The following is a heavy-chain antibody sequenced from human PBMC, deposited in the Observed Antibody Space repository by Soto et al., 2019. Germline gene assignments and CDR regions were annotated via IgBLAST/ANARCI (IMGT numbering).Heavy chain of an antibody. CDR2: IIPILGIA. CDR3: ARNSYGDYSRLFDY. CDR1: GGTFSSYT. Sequence: QVQLAQSGAEVKKPGSSVKVSCKASGGTFSSYTISWVRQAPGQGLEWMGRIIPILGIANYAQKFQGRVTITADKTTSTAYMELSSLRSEDTAVYYCARNSYGDYSRLFDYWGQGTLVTVSS. J-gene: IGHJ4*02. D-gene: IGHD4-17*01. V-gene: IGHV1-69*02.